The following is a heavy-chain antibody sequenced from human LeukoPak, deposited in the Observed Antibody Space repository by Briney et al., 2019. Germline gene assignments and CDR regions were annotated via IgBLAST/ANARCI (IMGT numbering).Heavy chain of an antibody. D-gene: IGHD5-18*01. V-gene: IGHV1-46*01. CDR3: ARFPNTAMVMGLEYYYYGMDV. CDR2: INPSGGST. CDR1: GYTFTSYY. Sequence: GASVKVSCKASGYTFTSYYMHWVRQAPGQGLEWMGLINPSGGSTSYAQKFQGRVTMTRDTSTSTVYMELSSLRSEDTAVYYCARFPNTAMVMGLEYYYYGMDVWGQGTTVTVSS. J-gene: IGHJ6*02.